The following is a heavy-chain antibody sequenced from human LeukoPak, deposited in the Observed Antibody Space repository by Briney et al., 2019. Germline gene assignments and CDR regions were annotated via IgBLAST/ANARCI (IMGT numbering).Heavy chain of an antibody. CDR2: ISAYNGNT. J-gene: IGHJ3*02. Sequence: ASVKVSCKASGYTFTSYGISWVRQAPGQGLEWMGWISAYNGNTNYAQKFQGRVTMTEDTSTDTAYMELSSLRSEDTAVYYCAFSVYGGDDAFDIWGQGTMVTVSS. CDR3: AFSVYGGDDAFDI. V-gene: IGHV1-18*01. D-gene: IGHD4-23*01. CDR1: GYTFTSYG.